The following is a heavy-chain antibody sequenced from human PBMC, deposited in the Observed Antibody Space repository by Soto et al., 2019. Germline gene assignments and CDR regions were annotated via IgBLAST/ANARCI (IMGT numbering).Heavy chain of an antibody. V-gene: IGHV1-2*04. CDR1: GYTFTGYC. D-gene: IGHD3-10*01. Sequence: ASVKVSCKASGYTFTGYCMHWVRKAPGQGLEWMGWINPNSGGTNYAQKFQGWVTMTRDTSISTAYMELSRLRSDDTAVYYCARERITMVRGTYGMDVWGQGTTVTVSS. CDR3: ARERITMVRGTYGMDV. CDR2: INPNSGGT. J-gene: IGHJ6*02.